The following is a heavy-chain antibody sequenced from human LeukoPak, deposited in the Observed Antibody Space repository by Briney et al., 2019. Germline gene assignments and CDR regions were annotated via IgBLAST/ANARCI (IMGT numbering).Heavy chain of an antibody. V-gene: IGHV1-18*01. CDR1: GYTFTSYG. CDR2: ISAYNGNT. CDR3: ARTRNKTYYYDSSGYYYYYGMDV. J-gene: IGHJ6*02. D-gene: IGHD3-22*01. Sequence: ASVKVSCKASGYTFTSYGISWVRQAPGQGLEWMGWISAYNGNTNYAQKLQGRVTMTTDTSTSTAYMELRSLRSDDTAVYYCARTRNKTYYYDSSGYYYYYGMDVWGQGTTVTVSS.